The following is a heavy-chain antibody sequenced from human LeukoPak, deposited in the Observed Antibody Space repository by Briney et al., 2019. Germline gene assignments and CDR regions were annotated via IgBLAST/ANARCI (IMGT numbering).Heavy chain of an antibody. D-gene: IGHD3-22*01. CDR3: ARDRSYFDSSGYYHYGDFQH. Sequence: PGGSLRLSCAASGFTVSSYYMTWVRQAPGKGLEWVSVIYNNGNTHYGDSVKGRFTISRDNSKNTLWLQMNSLRAEDTAVYYCARDRSYFDSSGYYHYGDFQHWGQGTVVTVSS. CDR1: GFTVSSYY. V-gene: IGHV3-53*01. J-gene: IGHJ1*01. CDR2: IYNNGNT.